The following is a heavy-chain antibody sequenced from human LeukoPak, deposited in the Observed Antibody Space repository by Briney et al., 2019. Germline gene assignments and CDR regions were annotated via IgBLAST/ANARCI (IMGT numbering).Heavy chain of an antibody. D-gene: IGHD2-2*02. J-gene: IGHJ6*02. CDR3: AREECSSTSCYKAYYYYGMDV. Sequence: GGSLRLSCAASGFTFSSYSMNWVRQAPGKGLEWVSSISSSSSYIYYADPVKGRFTISRDNAKNSLYLQMNSLRAEDTAVYYCAREECSSTSCYKAYYYYGMDVWGQGTTVTVSS. CDR2: ISSSSSYI. CDR1: GFTFSSYS. V-gene: IGHV3-21*01.